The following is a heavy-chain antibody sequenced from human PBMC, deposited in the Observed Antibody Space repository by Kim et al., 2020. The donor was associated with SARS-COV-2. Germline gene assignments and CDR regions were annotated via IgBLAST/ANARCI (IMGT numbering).Heavy chain of an antibody. CDR3: ARDQNYYGSGSYYKGDYYYGMDV. Sequence: SETLSLTCTVSGGSISSYYWSWIRQPPGKGLEWIGYIYYSGSTNYNPSLKSRVTISVDTSKNQFSLKLSSVTAADTAVYYCARDQNYYGSGSYYKGDYYYGMDVWGQGTTVTVSS. CDR2: IYYSGST. CDR1: GGSISSYY. V-gene: IGHV4-59*01. D-gene: IGHD3-10*01. J-gene: IGHJ6*02.